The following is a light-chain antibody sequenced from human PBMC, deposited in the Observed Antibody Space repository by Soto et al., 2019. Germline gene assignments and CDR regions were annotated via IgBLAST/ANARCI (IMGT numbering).Light chain of an antibody. CDR1: QSISSY. CDR3: QQYNSYWLT. J-gene: IGKJ4*01. Sequence: DIQMTQSPSSLSASVGDRVTITCRASQSISSYLNWYQQKPGKAPKLLIYAASSLQSGVPSRFSGSGSGTDFTLTISSLQPEDFATYYCQQYNSYWLTFGGGTKVEIK. CDR2: AAS. V-gene: IGKV1-39*01.